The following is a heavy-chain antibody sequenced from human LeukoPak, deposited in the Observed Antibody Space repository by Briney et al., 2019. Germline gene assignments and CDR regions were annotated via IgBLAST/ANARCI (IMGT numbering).Heavy chain of an antibody. CDR2: ISGNGGKT. CDR3: ARDLVVATGPDY. J-gene: IGHJ4*02. V-gene: IGHV3-23*01. Sequence: PGGSLRLSCAASGFTFSSYAMSWVRQAPGKGLEWVSSISGNGGKTYYADSVKGRFTISRDDSKNTLYLQMNSLRAEDTAVYYCARDLVVATGPDYWGQGTLVTVSS. CDR1: GFTFSSYA. D-gene: IGHD5-12*01.